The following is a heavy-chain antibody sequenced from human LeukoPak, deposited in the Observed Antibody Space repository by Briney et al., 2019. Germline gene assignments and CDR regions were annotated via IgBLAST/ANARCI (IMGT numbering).Heavy chain of an antibody. CDR2: ISPSGST. CDR3: AKVLTAAGLDL. CDR1: GGSFSGYI. D-gene: IGHD6-25*01. V-gene: IGHV4-34*01. Sequence: PSETLSLTCAVYGGSFSGYIWGWIRQPPGKGLEWIGEISPSGSTTYSPSLRSRVTTSQDRSKNQFSLKVSSVTAADTAFYYCAKVLTAAGLDLWGQGILVTVSS. J-gene: IGHJ5*02.